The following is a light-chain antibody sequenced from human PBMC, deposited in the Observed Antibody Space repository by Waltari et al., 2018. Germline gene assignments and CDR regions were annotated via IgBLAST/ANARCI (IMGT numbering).Light chain of an antibody. CDR1: SSDVGGYNS. CDR2: DVN. J-gene: IGLJ2*01. V-gene: IGLV2-18*02. CDR3: SSYTNTGDTLV. Sequence: QSALTQPPSVSGSPGQSVTISCTGTSSDVGGYNSFSWYQQSPGTAPKLILSDVNIRPSGVPDRFSGSQSGYTASLTISGLQAEDEGHYYCSSYTNTGDTLVFGGGTELTVL.